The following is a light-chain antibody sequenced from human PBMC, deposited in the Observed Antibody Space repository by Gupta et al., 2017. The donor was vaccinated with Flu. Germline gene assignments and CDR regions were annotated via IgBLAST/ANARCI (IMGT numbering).Light chain of an antibody. CDR2: IKNDGSH. Sequence: QLTLTQSASASASLGASVKLTCTLSSGHSTYAISWHQQPPGKGPRYLMKIKNDGSHTLGAGIPDRFSGSSSEADRYLTISNLQSEDEAVYYCQTWGTGISVFGGGTRLTVL. CDR1: SGHSTYA. J-gene: IGLJ3*02. CDR3: QTWGTGISV. V-gene: IGLV4-69*01.